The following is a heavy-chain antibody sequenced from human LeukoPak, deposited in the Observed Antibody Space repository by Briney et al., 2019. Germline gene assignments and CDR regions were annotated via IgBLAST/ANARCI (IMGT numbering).Heavy chain of an antibody. J-gene: IGHJ4*02. Sequence: GGSLRLSCAASGFTFSNFAMTWVRQAPGKGLEWVSSIVGSSSTYYADSLKSRFTISRDNATNSLYLQMNSLRAEDTAVYYCARIGAGSSRDYWGQGTLVTVSS. D-gene: IGHD6-13*01. CDR1: GFTFSNFA. CDR2: IVGSSST. CDR3: ARIGAGSSRDY. V-gene: IGHV3-21*01.